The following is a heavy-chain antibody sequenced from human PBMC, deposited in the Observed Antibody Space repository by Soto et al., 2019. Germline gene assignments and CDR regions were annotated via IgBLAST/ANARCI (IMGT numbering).Heavy chain of an antibody. D-gene: IGHD3-10*01. CDR1: GGSISSGDYS. Sequence: LTCTVSGGSISSGDYSWSWIRQPPGKGLEWIGYMYGAGLTYYNPSLKSRVTISVDKSKNQFSLNLSSVTAADTALYYCARAPAGPSPRWDVWGQGTTVTVSS. CDR3: ARAPAGPSPRWDV. CDR2: MYGAGLT. V-gene: IGHV4-30-2*01. J-gene: IGHJ6*02.